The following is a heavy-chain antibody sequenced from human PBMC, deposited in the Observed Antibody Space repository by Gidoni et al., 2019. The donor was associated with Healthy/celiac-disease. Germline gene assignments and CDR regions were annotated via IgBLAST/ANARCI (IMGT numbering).Heavy chain of an antibody. CDR3: ARRDYGDDVFDY. J-gene: IGHJ4*02. CDR1: GGSISSSSYY. Sequence: QLQLQESGPGLVKPSETLSLTCTVSGGSISSSSYYWGWIRQPPGQGLEWIGSIYYSGSTYYNPSRKSRVTIAVDTSKNQFSLKLSSVTAADTAVYYCARRDYGDDVFDYWGQGTLVTVSS. V-gene: IGHV4-39*01. D-gene: IGHD4-17*01. CDR2: IYYSGST.